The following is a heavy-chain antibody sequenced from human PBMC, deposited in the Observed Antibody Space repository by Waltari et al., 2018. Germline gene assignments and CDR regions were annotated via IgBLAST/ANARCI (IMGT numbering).Heavy chain of an antibody. D-gene: IGHD6-13*01. CDR1: GDSTSHANYY. CDR3: ASFDSSSWSFDY. V-gene: IGHV4-61*02. Sequence: QVQLQESGPGLVEPSQPLSLTCTASGDSTSHANYYWGWIRQPAGKGLEWIGRFHTNGNTEYRPSLKSRVTISIDTSKNQFSLKLGSVTAADTAVYYCASFDSSSWSFDYWGQGTLVTVSS. J-gene: IGHJ4*02. CDR2: FHTNGNT.